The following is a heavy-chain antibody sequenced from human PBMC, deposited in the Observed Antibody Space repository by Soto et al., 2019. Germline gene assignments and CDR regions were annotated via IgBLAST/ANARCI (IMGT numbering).Heavy chain of an antibody. CDR1: GFTFSSKW. CDR2: INQDATQK. V-gene: IGHV3-7*01. CDR3: ARANAIDV. Sequence: EVQLVESGGGLVQPGGSLRLSCEASGFTFSSKWMTWVRQVSGKGREWLANINQDATQKYYVDSVKGRFTISRDNAKNSLYLQMNSLRVEDTAVYYCARANAIDVWGQGIMVTVSS. J-gene: IGHJ3*01.